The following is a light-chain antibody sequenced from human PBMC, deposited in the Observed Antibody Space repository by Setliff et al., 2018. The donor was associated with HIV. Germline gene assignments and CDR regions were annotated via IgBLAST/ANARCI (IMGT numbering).Light chain of an antibody. J-gene: IGLJ1*01. CDR3: YSFAGTNNFV. Sequence: SALTQPRSVSGSPGQSVTISCTGANSGFGYVSWYQQDPGKAPKLIIYDVTKRPSGVPDRFSGSKSGNTASLTISGLQAEDEGDYYCYSFAGTNNFVFGSGTKVTVL. CDR2: DVT. CDR1: NSGFGY. V-gene: IGLV2-11*01.